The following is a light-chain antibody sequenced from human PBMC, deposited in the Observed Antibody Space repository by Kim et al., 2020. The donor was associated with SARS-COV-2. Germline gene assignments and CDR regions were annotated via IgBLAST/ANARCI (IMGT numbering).Light chain of an antibody. Sequence: EIVLTQSPATLSLSPGERATFSCRASQSVRSYLAWYQQKGGQAPRLLIYDTSNRATGIPARFSGSGSGTDFTLTISSLEPEDFAVYYCQQRSSWPITFGQGTRLEIK. CDR1: QSVRSY. J-gene: IGKJ5*01. CDR2: DTS. V-gene: IGKV3-11*01. CDR3: QQRSSWPIT.